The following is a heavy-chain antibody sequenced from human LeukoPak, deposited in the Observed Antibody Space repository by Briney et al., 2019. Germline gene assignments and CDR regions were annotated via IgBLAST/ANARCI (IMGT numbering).Heavy chain of an antibody. V-gene: IGHV4-39*07. CDR1: GGSISSSSYY. D-gene: IGHD4-11*01. Sequence: SETLSLTCTVSGGSISSSSYYGGWIRQPPGKGLEWIGSIYYSGSTYYNPSLTSRVTISVDTSKNQFSPKVSTATAADTAVYYCASQTTLPFDYWGQGTLVTVSS. J-gene: IGHJ4*02. CDR2: IYYSGST. CDR3: ASQTTLPFDY.